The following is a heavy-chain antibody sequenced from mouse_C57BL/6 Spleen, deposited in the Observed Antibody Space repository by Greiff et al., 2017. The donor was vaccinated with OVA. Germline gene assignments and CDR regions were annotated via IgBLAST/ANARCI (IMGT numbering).Heavy chain of an antibody. J-gene: IGHJ2*01. D-gene: IGHD1-1*01. CDR1: GYTFTSYW. V-gene: IGHV1-7*01. CDR3: AQGATVESDYSDY. CDR2: INPSSGYT. Sequence: QVQLQQSGAELAKPGASVKLSCKASGYTFTSYWMHWVKQRPGQGLEWIGYINPSSGYTKYNQKFKDKATLTADKSSSTAYMQLSSLTYEDSVVYYCAQGATVESDYSDYSGQSTTLTHSS.